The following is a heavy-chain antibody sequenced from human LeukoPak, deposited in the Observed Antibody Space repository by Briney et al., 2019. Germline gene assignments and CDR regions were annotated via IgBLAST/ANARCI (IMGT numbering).Heavy chain of an antibody. V-gene: IGHV1-8*02. J-gene: IGHJ3*02. D-gene: IGHD3-3*01. CDR3: GTSEGGDFWSGYYTGTAFDI. CDR2: MNPNSGNT. CDR1: GYIFSGYH. Sequence: GASVTVSFTTSGYIFSGYHVHWVRQAPGQGLEWMGWMNPNSGNTGYSQKFQGRVTMTRNTSISAAYMGLISLRSEDTAVYYCGTSEGGDFWSGYYTGTAFDIWGQGTMVTVSS.